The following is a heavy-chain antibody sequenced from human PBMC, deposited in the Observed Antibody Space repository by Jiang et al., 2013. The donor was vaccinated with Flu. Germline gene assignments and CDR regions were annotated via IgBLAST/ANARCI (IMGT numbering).Heavy chain of an antibody. J-gene: IGHJ4*02. CDR1: GFTFSNYA. D-gene: IGHD2-2*01. V-gene: IGHV3-23*01. Sequence: RLSCAVSGFTFSNYAVSWVRQAPGKGLEWVSHISGSGISTYYADSVKGRFTISRDNSKSTLFLQMNSLRAEDTAVYYCAKGAYQLLDYFDFWGQGTLVTVSS. CDR2: ISGSGIST. CDR3: AKGAYQLLDYFDF.